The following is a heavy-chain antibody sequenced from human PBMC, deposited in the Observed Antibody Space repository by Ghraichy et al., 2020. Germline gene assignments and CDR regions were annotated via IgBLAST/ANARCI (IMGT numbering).Heavy chain of an antibody. V-gene: IGHV3-23*01. D-gene: IGHD2-2*01. Sequence: GGSLRLSCAASGFTFSSYAMSWVRQAPGKGLEWVSAISGSGGSTYYADSVKGRFTISRDNSKNTLYLQMNSLRAEDTAVYYCATLIVVVPAPKGFFDYWGQGTLVTVSS. CDR3: ATLIVVVPAPKGFFDY. CDR1: GFTFSSYA. CDR2: ISGSGGST. J-gene: IGHJ4*02.